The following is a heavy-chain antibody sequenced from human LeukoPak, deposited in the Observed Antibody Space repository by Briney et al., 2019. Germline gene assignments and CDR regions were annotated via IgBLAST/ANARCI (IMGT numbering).Heavy chain of an antibody. V-gene: IGHV3-48*03. CDR3: ARSLGSYYFDY. D-gene: IGHD1-26*01. CDR1: GFTFSSYE. Sequence: GGSLRLSCAASGFTFSSYEMNWVRQAPGKGLEWVSYISSSGSTIYYADSVKGRLTISRDNAKNSLYLQMNSLRAEDTAVYYCARSLGSYYFDYWGQGTLATVSS. CDR2: ISSSGSTI. J-gene: IGHJ4*02.